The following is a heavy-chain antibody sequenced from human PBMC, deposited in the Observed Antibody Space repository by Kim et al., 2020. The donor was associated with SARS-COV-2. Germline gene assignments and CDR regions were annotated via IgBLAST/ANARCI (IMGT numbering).Heavy chain of an antibody. V-gene: IGHV3-48*02. CDR1: GFTFSSYS. CDR3: ARDSASFPYYYGSGSYGGSDYYGMDV. CDR2: ISSSSSTI. D-gene: IGHD3-10*01. Sequence: GGSLRLSCAASGFTFSSYSMNWVRQAPGKGLEWVSYISSSSSTIYYADSVKGRFTISRDNAKNSLYLQMNSLRDEDTAVYYCARDSASFPYYYGSGSYGGSDYYGMDVWGQGTTVTVSS. J-gene: IGHJ6*02.